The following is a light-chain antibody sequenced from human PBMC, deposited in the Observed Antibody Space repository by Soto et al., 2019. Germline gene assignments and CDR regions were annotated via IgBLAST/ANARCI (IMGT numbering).Light chain of an antibody. Sequence: DIVMTQSPDSLDVSLGERATINCKSSQSVLFSSHSKNALAWYQQRPGQPPKLLIYWASTRESGVPDRFSGSGSWTDFTLTISTLQAEDVAVYYCQQYYVTPPTFGGGTKVEIK. V-gene: IGKV4-1*01. CDR2: WAS. CDR3: QQYYVTPPT. J-gene: IGKJ4*01. CDR1: QSVLFSSHSKNA.